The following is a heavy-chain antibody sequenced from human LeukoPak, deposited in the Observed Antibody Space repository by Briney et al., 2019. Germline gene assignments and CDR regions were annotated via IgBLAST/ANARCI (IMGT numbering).Heavy chain of an antibody. CDR3: ARQTSWTFHNYYGKDV. J-gene: IGHJ6*02. CDR1: GGSINNNNDY. V-gene: IGHV4-39*01. Sequence: LGTLSLSCTVSGGSINNNNDYWGWIRPPPGKGLEWVGGTYYSGGTSYTPSLKSRVTISVDTSKNPFSLEVSSLSAAHTPLYCCARQTSWTFHNYYGKDVWGQGTTVTVAS. D-gene: IGHD3/OR15-3a*01. CDR2: TYYSGGT.